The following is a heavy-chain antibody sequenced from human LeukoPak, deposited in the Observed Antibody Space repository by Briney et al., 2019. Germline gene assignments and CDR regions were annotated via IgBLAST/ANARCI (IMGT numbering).Heavy chain of an antibody. V-gene: IGHV1-2*02. CDR1: GGTFSSYA. Sequence: ASVKVSCKASGGTFSSYAISWVRQAPGQGLEWMGWINPNSGGTKYAQKLLGRVTVTRDTSISTAYMQLSRLTSDDTAGYYCARGEGVNYRYSGFGYFNAVDYWGQGTLVTVSS. CDR3: ARGEGVNYRYSGFGYFNAVDY. CDR2: INPNSGGT. D-gene: IGHD3-16*02. J-gene: IGHJ4*02.